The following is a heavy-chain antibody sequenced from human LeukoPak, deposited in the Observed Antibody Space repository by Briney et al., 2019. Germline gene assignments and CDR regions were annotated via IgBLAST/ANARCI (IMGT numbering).Heavy chain of an antibody. CDR2: ISGSGGST. J-gene: IGHJ5*02. Sequence: GGSLRLSCAASGFTFSSYAMSWFRQAPGKGLEWVSAISGSGGSTYYADSVKGRFTISRDNSKNTLYLQMNSLRAEDTAVYYCAKDHYGSGSYYDFPPLDNWFDPWGQGTLVTVSS. CDR3: AKDHYGSGSYYDFPPLDNWFDP. CDR1: GFTFSSYA. V-gene: IGHV3-23*01. D-gene: IGHD3-10*01.